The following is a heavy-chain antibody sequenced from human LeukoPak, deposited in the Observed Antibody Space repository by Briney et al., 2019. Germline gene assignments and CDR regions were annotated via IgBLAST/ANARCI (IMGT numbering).Heavy chain of an antibody. V-gene: IGHV1-46*01. CDR2: INPSGGST. J-gene: IGHJ6*03. Sequence: ASVKVSCKASGYTFTSYYMHWVRQAPGQGLEWMGIINPSGGSTSYAQKFQGRVTMTRDTSISTAYMELSRLRSDDTAVYYCARTQEDRSTYYYYYMDVWGKGTTVTVSS. D-gene: IGHD2-2*01. CDR3: ARTQEDRSTYYYYYMDV. CDR1: GYTFTSYY.